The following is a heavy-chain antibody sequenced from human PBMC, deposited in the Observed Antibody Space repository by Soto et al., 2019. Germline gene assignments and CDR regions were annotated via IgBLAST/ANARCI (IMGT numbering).Heavy chain of an antibody. Sequence: QVQLVQSGAEVKKPGASVKVSCKASGYTFTSYGISWVRQAPGQGLEWMGWISAYNGNTNYAQKLQGRVTMTTDTSTSTAYMERRSLRADDTAVYYCASTTGTTGLDWFDPWGQGTLVTVSS. D-gene: IGHD1-1*01. CDR2: ISAYNGNT. CDR1: GYTFTSYG. V-gene: IGHV1-18*01. CDR3: ASTTGTTGLDWFDP. J-gene: IGHJ5*02.